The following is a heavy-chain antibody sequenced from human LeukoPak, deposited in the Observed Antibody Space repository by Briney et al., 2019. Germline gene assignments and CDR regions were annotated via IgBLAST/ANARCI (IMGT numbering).Heavy chain of an antibody. J-gene: IGHJ4*02. Sequence: SETLSLTCAVYGGSFSGYYWSWIRQPPGKGLEWIGKINHSGSTNYNPSLKSRVTISVDTSKNQFSLKLSSVTAADTAVYYCARLSVGIAVAGTDYWGQGTLVTVSS. CDR2: INHSGST. V-gene: IGHV4-34*01. D-gene: IGHD6-19*01. CDR3: ARLSVGIAVAGTDY. CDR1: GGSFSGYY.